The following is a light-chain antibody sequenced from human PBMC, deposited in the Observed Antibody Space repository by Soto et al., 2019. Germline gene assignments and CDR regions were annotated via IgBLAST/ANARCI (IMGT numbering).Light chain of an antibody. CDR3: QSFDSSLSAYV. V-gene: IGLV1-40*01. J-gene: IGLJ1*01. CDR2: GNN. Sequence: QSVLTQPPSVSGVPGQRVTISCTGSSSNIGAGRDVHWYQQLPGTAPRLLIYGNNNRPSGVPDRFSASKSGTSASLAITGLQAEDEADFYCQSFDSSLSAYVFGTGTKVTVL. CDR1: SSNIGAGRD.